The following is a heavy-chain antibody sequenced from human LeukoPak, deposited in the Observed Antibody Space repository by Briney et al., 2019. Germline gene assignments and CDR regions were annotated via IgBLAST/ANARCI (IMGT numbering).Heavy chain of an antibody. CDR3: ARSTRSWFDP. Sequence: SETLSLTCSVSGCSITTFYWSWIRQPPGKGLEWIGYIYNSGSTNYNPSLKSRVTISVDTSNNQVSPKVRSVTAADTAVYYCARSTRSWFDPWGQGTLVTVSS. CDR2: IYNSGST. V-gene: IGHV4-59*01. J-gene: IGHJ5*02. D-gene: IGHD1-26*01. CDR1: GCSITTFY.